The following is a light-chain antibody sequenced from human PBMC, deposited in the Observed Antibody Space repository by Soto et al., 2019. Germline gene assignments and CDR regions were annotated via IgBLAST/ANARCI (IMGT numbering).Light chain of an antibody. J-gene: IGLJ2*01. V-gene: IGLV2-23*01. CDR3: CAFSSSSYVI. CDR1: STDIGSYDL. Sequence: QSALTQPASVSGSPGQTITISCTGTSTDIGSYDLVSWYQQHPGKVPKLMIYESSKRPSGVSYRFSASKSGNTASLTISGLQAEDEADYYCCAFSSSSYVIFGGGTQLTVL. CDR2: ESS.